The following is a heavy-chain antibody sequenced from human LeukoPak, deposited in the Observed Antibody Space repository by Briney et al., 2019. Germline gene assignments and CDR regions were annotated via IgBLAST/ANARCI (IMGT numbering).Heavy chain of an antibody. CDR1: GFTFSSYG. V-gene: IGHV3-30*18. J-gene: IGHJ4*02. Sequence: PGGSLRLSCAASGFTFSSYGMHWVRQGPGKGLXXVAVISSDGSNKYYADSVKGRFTISRDNSKNTLYLQMNSLRAEDTAVYYCAKEVIAAAAPDYWGQGTLVTVSS. CDR2: ISSDGSNK. D-gene: IGHD6-13*01. CDR3: AKEVIAAAAPDY.